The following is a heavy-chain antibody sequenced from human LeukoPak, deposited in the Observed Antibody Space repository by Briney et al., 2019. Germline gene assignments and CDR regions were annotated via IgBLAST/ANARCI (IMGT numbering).Heavy chain of an antibody. Sequence: GGSLRLSCSASGFTFSGYALHWVRQAPGKGLEYVSAISSNGVRTFYADSVKGRFTISRDNSKNTLYLQMSSLRAEDTAMFYCVKGYCSSTSCRLDYWGQGTPVTVSS. CDR1: GFTFSGYA. CDR2: ISSNGVRT. V-gene: IGHV3-64D*06. J-gene: IGHJ4*02. D-gene: IGHD2-2*01. CDR3: VKGYCSSTSCRLDY.